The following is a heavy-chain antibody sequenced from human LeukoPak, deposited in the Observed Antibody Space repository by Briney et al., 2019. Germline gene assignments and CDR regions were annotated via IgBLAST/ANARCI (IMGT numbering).Heavy chain of an antibody. CDR1: GYMFTSYY. CDR3: ARGKGRYPIDY. V-gene: IGHV3-64*01. CDR2: IISNGGST. J-gene: IGHJ4*02. D-gene: IGHD2-2*02. Sequence: ASVKLSCKASGYMFTSYYMHWVRQAPGKGLEYVSTIISNGGSTYYANSVKDRFIISRDNSKNTLYLQMGSLRAEDMAVYYCARGKGRYPIDYWGQGTLVTVPS.